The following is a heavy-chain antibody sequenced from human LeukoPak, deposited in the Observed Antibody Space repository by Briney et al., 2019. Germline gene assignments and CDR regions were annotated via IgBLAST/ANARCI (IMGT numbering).Heavy chain of an antibody. CDR1: GYTFTSYD. CDR3: ARAYSGRYFDY. V-gene: IGHV1-8*01. D-gene: IGHD1-26*01. J-gene: IGHJ4*02. CDR2: MNPNSGNT. Sequence: ASVKVSCKASGYTFTSYDITWVRQATGQGLEWMGWMNPNSGNTGYAQKFQGRVTMTRSTSISTAYMELSSLRSEDTAVYYCARAYSGRYFDYWGQGTLVTVSS.